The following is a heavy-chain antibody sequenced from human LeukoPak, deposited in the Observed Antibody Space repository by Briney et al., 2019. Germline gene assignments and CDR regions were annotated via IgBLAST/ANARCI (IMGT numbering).Heavy chain of an antibody. J-gene: IGHJ4*02. CDR3: ARRGNDYVWGSYRQYYFDY. CDR1: GGSFSGYY. Sequence: SETLSLTCAVYGGSFSGYYWSWIRQPPGKGLEWIGEINHSGSTNYNPSLKSRVTISVDTSKNQFSLKLSSVTAADTAVYYCARRGNDYVWGSYRQYYFDYWGQGTLVTVSS. D-gene: IGHD3-16*02. V-gene: IGHV4-34*01. CDR2: INHSGST.